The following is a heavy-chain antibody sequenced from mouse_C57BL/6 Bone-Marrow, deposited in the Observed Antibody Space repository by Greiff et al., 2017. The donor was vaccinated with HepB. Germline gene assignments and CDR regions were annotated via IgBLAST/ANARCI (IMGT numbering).Heavy chain of an antibody. CDR1: GFTFSDYY. Sequence: EVKLMESGGGLVQPGGSLKLSCAASGFTFSDYYMYWVRQTPEKRLEWVAYISNGGGSTYYPDTVKGRFTISRDNAKNTLYLQMSRLKSEDTAMYYCARLGSYGSLDYWGQGTTLTVSS. V-gene: IGHV5-12*01. CDR3: ARLGSYGSLDY. CDR2: ISNGGGST. D-gene: IGHD1-1*01. J-gene: IGHJ2*01.